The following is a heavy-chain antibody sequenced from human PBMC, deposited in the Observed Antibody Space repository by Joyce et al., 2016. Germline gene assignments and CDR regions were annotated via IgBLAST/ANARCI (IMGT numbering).Heavy chain of an antibody. V-gene: IGHV3-30*18. Sequence: QVQLVESGGGVVQPGRSLRLSCAASGLTFSRYAMHWVRQTPGKGLEWVAERVYDGRYKYYVDSVKGRFTISRDNSKNTLYLQMNSLRAEDTAVYYCAKGLGYSGYENYFDHWGQGTLVTVSS. CDR3: AKGLGYSGYENYFDH. CDR2: RVYDGRYK. D-gene: IGHD5-12*01. J-gene: IGHJ4*02. CDR1: GLTFSRYA.